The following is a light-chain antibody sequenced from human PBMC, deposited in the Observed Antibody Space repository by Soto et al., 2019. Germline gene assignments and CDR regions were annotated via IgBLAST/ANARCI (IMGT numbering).Light chain of an antibody. V-gene: IGKV3-20*01. CDR3: QQYGSSLLT. CDR2: AAS. J-gene: IGKJ4*01. Sequence: IVCEEWPDNHSLCPGEGATVSCRASQSVRSSYLDWYQQTPGQTPRLLIYAASSRDTGIPDRFSGSGSGTDFTLTISKLEPEDFAVYYCQQYGSSLLTFGGGTKVDIK. CDR1: QSVRSSY.